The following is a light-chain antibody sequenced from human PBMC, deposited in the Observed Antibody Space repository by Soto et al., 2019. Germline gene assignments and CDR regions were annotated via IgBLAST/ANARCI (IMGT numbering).Light chain of an antibody. Sequence: QLVLTQSPSASGTPGQRVTISCSGSSSNIGSNYVYWYQQLPGAAPKLLIYNNNQRPSGVPDRFSGSKSATSASLALSGLRSEDEADYYCAAWDDSLRGYVFGTGTQLTVL. V-gene: IGLV1-47*02. CDR1: SSNIGSNY. CDR2: NNN. CDR3: AAWDDSLRGYV. J-gene: IGLJ1*01.